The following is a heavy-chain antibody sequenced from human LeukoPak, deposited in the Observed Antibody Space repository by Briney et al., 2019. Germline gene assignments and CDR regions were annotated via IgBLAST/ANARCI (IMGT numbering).Heavy chain of an antibody. CDR3: AKDFGRNLGGPGY. CDR2: ISSSSLTI. J-gene: IGHJ4*02. D-gene: IGHD3-10*01. CDR1: GFTFRSYS. V-gene: IGHV3-48*01. Sequence: PGGSLRLSCAASGFTFRSYSINWVRQAPGKGLEWVSYISSSSLTIYYADSVKGRFAISRDDSKSTLYLQMNSLRGEDTAVYYCAKDFGRNLGGPGYWGRGTLVIVSS.